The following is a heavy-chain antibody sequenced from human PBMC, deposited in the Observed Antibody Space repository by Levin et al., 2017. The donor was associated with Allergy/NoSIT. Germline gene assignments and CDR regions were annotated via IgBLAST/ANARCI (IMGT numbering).Heavy chain of an antibody. D-gene: IGHD3-16*02. CDR3: AKDLITVGIIDYFDY. Sequence: LSLTCAASGYIFSSYAMSWVRQAPGKGLEWVSAISGSGGSTYYADSVKGRFTISRDNSKNTLYLQMNSLRAEDTAVYYCAKDLITVGIIDYFDYWGQGTLVTVSS. J-gene: IGHJ4*02. CDR2: ISGSGGST. CDR1: GYIFSSYA. V-gene: IGHV3-23*01.